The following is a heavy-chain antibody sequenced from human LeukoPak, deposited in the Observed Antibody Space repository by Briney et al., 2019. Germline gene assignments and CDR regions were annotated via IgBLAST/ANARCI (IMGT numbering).Heavy chain of an antibody. J-gene: IGHJ4*02. V-gene: IGHV3-23*01. CDR2: ISASGGST. CDR1: GFIFNNYA. CDR3: AKGRDYYYDTSGSSDY. Sequence: PGGSLRLSCAASGFIFNNYAMTWVRQAPGKGLEWVSGISASGGSTDYADSVKGRFTISRDNSKNTLYLQMNSLRAEDTAVYYCAKGRDYYYDTSGSSDYWGQGILVTVSS. D-gene: IGHD3-22*01.